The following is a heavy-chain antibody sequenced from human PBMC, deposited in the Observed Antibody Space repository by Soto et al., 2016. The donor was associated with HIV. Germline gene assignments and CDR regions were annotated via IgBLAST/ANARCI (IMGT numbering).Heavy chain of an antibody. Sequence: EVQLVESGGGLVQPGGSLRLSCAASGFTFSRYWMHWVSQVPGKGLVWVSSINSDGSITRHADYVKGRFTISRDSVKNTIYLLMDNLRVEDSAVYYCARVRYDFDYGGNKDFDHWGQGILVTVSS. D-gene: IGHD2-15*01. CDR2: INSDGSIT. V-gene: IGHV3-74*01. J-gene: IGHJ4*02. CDR1: GFTFSRYW. CDR3: ARVRYDFDYGGNKDFDH.